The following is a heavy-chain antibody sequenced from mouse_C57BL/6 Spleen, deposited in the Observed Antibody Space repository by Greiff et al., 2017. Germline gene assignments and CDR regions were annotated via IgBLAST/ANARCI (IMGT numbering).Heavy chain of an antibody. Sequence: VQLQQPGAELVRPGTSVKLSCKASGYTFTSYWMHWVKQRPGQGLEWIGVIDPSDSYTNYNQKFKGKATLTVDTSSSTAYMQLSSLTSEDSAVYDCARGGYYGSSPYAMDYWGQGTSVTVSS. CDR3: ARGGYYGSSPYAMDY. V-gene: IGHV1-59*01. D-gene: IGHD1-1*01. CDR2: IDPSDSYT. CDR1: GYTFTSYW. J-gene: IGHJ4*01.